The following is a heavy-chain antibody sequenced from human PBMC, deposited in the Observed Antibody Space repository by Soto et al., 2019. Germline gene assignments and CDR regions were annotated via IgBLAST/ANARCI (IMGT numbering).Heavy chain of an antibody. CDR3: ARGGDNWNYGWFDP. Sequence: SETLSLTCAVSGGSISSGGYSWSWIRQPPGKGLEWIGYINHSGSTNYNPSLKSRVTISVDTSKNQFSLKLSSVTAADTAVYYCARGGDNWNYGWFDPWGQGTLVTVSS. J-gene: IGHJ5*02. CDR2: INHSGST. CDR1: GGSISSGGYS. D-gene: IGHD1-7*01. V-gene: IGHV4-30-2*01.